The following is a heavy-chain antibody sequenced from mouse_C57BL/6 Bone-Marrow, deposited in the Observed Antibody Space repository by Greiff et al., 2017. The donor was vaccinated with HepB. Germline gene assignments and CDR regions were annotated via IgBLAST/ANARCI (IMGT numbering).Heavy chain of an antibody. CDR2: ISSGGDYI. CDR1: GFTFSSYA. D-gene: IGHD2-5*01. Sequence: EVHLVESGEGLVKPGGSLKLSCAASGFTFSSYAMSWVRQTPEKRLEWVAYISSGGDYIYYADTVKGRFTISRDNARNTLYLQMSSLKSEDTAMYYCTRDYSNYFWYFDVWGTGTTVTVSS. V-gene: IGHV5-9-1*02. J-gene: IGHJ1*03. CDR3: TRDYSNYFWYFDV.